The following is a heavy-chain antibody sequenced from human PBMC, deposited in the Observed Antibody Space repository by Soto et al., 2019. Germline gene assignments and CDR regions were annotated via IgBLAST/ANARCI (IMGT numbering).Heavy chain of an antibody. Sequence: SETLSLTCAVYGGSFSGYYWSWIRQPPGKGLEWIGEINHSGSTNYNPSLKSRVTISVDTSKNQFSLKLSSVTAADTAVYYCASQREIRQGSCYYYGLDVWGQGTTVTVS. CDR3: ASQREIRQGSCYYYGLDV. CDR2: INHSGST. V-gene: IGHV4-34*01. D-gene: IGHD3-10*01. CDR1: GGSFSGYY. J-gene: IGHJ6*02.